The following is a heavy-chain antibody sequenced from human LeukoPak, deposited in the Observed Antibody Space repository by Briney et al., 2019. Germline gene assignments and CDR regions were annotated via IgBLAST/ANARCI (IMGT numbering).Heavy chain of an antibody. D-gene: IGHD3-10*01. J-gene: IGHJ4*02. Sequence: SETLSLTCTVSGYSISSGYYWGWIRQPPGKGLEWIGEINHSGSTNYSPSLKSRVTISVDTSKNQFSLKLSSVTAADTAVYYCARMVRGVKYYFDYWGQGTLVTVSS. CDR2: INHSGST. V-gene: IGHV4-38-2*02. CDR3: ARMVRGVKYYFDY. CDR1: GYSISSGYY.